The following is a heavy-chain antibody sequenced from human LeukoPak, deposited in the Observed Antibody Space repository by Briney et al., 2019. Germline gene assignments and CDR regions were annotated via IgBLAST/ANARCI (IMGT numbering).Heavy chain of an antibody. V-gene: IGHV1-18*01. CDR1: GYTFTSYG. D-gene: IGHD6-13*01. J-gene: IGHJ4*02. CDR2: ISAYNGNT. Sequence: GASVKVSWKASGYTFTSYGISWVRQAPEQGLEWMGWISAYNGNTNYAQKHQGRVTMTTDTSTSTAYMDLRSLRSDDTAVYYCAREGVAAAGSYFDYWGQGTLVTVSS. CDR3: AREGVAAAGSYFDY.